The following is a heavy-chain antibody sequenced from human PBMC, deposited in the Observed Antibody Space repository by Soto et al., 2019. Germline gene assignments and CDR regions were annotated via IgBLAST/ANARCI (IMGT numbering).Heavy chain of an antibody. CDR3: AKMTDYGAFPRVLDY. Sequence: QVQLVESGAGVVQPGRSLRLSCAASGYSFSTYGMHWVRQAPGKGLEWVAVIWNDGSNKFYADSVKGRFTISRDDSKNTVYLQMDSLRAEDTAVYYCAKMTDYGAFPRVLDYWGQGTLVTVSS. D-gene: IGHD4-17*01. CDR2: IWNDGSNK. CDR1: GYSFSTYG. V-gene: IGHV3-33*06. J-gene: IGHJ4*02.